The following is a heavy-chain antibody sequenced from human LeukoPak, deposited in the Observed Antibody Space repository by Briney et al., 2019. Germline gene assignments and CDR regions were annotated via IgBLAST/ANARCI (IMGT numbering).Heavy chain of an antibody. V-gene: IGHV3-33*01. D-gene: IGHD3-16*02. Sequence: GGSLRLSCAASGFTFGSYGMHWVRQAPGKGLEWVAVIWYDGSNKYYADSVKGRFTISRDNSKNTLYLQMNSLRAEDTAVYYCARDFLRLGELSLGYWGQGTLVTVSS. CDR3: ARDFLRLGELSLGY. J-gene: IGHJ4*02. CDR2: IWYDGSNK. CDR1: GFTFGSYG.